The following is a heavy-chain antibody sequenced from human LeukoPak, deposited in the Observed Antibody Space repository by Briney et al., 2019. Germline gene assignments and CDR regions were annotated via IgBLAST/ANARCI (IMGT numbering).Heavy chain of an antibody. CDR2: IYHSEST. Sequence: SETLSLTCTVSGGSLSSSSYYWGWIRQPPGRGLEWIGSIYHSESTFYNPSLKSRVTISVDTSKNQFSLKLNSLTAADTAVYYCASRLAAAAAEYFQHWGQGTLVTVSS. CDR3: ASRLAAAAAEYFQH. V-gene: IGHV4-39*01. J-gene: IGHJ1*01. CDR1: GGSLSSSSYY. D-gene: IGHD6-25*01.